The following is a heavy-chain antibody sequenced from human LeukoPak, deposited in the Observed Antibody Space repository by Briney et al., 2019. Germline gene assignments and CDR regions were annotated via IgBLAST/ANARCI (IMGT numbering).Heavy chain of an antibody. CDR1: GFIFSSYG. J-gene: IGHJ5*02. CDR2: IRYDGSNK. D-gene: IGHD6-13*01. Sequence: GGSLRLSCAASGFIFSSYGMHWVRQAPGRGLEWVAFIRYDGSNKYYADSVKGRFTISRDNSKNTLYLQMNSLRAEDTAVYYCAKDRQQLVTAWGQGTLVTVSS. CDR3: AKDRQQLVTA. V-gene: IGHV3-30*02.